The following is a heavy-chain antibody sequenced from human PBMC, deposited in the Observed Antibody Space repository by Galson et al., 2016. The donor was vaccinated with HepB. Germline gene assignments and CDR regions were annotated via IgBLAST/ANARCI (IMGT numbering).Heavy chain of an antibody. CDR1: DGSISSSDYY. V-gene: IGHV4-39*07. CDR2: IYSSGST. CDR3: ARTAPAIVLMVYAIRGDAFDI. D-gene: IGHD2-8*01. Sequence: SETLSLTCTVSDGSISSSDYYWGWIRQPPGKGLEWIGSIYSSGSTYYTPSLKSRVTISVDTSKNQFSLTLSSVTAADKAVYYCARTAPAIVLMVYAIRGDAFDIWGQGTMVTVSS. J-gene: IGHJ3*02.